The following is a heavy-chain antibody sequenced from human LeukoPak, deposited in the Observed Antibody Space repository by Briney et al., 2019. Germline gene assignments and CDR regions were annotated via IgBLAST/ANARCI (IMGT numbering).Heavy chain of an antibody. Sequence: SSETLSLTCIVSGGSISSYYWSWIRQPAGKGLEWIGRIYTSGSTNYNPSLKSRVTMSVDTSKNQFSMKLSSVTAADTAVYYCARVNTFWSGYYRGAGDYFDYWGQGTLVTVSS. CDR1: GGSISSYY. CDR3: ARVNTFWSGYYRGAGDYFDY. J-gene: IGHJ4*02. CDR2: IYTSGST. V-gene: IGHV4-4*07. D-gene: IGHD3-3*01.